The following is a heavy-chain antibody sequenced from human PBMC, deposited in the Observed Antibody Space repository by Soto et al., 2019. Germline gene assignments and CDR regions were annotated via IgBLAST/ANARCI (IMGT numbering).Heavy chain of an antibody. V-gene: IGHV3-15*04. CDR2: IESKADGGTT. J-gene: IGHJ4*02. CDR3: TLDLYRDYPDWRG. Sequence: EVQLVESGGGLVKPGGSLRLSCAASGFTFSNAWMSWVRQAPGKGLEWVGHIESKADGGTTDYAAPVKGRFTISGDDSKNTLCLQMNGLKSEDTAVYYCTLDLYRDYPDWRGWGQGTLVTFSS. CDR1: GFTFSNAW. D-gene: IGHD4-17*01.